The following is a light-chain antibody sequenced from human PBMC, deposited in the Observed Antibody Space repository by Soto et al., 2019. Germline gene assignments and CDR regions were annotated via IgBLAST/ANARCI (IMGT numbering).Light chain of an antibody. CDR2: GAS. CDR3: QQYDNWPRT. Sequence: EIVMTQSPATLSVSPGERATLSCRASQSIGSNLAWYQQIPGQAPRLLIYGASTRATGIPARFSGSGSGTEFTLTISSLQSEDFAVYYCQQYDNWPRTFGPGTKVNTK. J-gene: IGKJ3*01. CDR1: QSIGSN. V-gene: IGKV3-15*01.